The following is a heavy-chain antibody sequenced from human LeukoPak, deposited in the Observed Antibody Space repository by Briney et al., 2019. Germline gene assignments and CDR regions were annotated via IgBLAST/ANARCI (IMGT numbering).Heavy chain of an antibody. CDR1: GGSFSLYY. CDR2: INHSGST. D-gene: IGHD6-6*01. Sequence: SEILSLTCAVSGGSFSLYYWSWIRQPPGRGLEWIGEINHSGSTNYNPPLKSRATISVDTSKNQFSLKLSSVTAADTAVYYCARHRPYSSSSGDWFDPWGQGTLVTVSS. CDR3: ARHRPYSSSSGDWFDP. V-gene: IGHV4-34*01. J-gene: IGHJ5*02.